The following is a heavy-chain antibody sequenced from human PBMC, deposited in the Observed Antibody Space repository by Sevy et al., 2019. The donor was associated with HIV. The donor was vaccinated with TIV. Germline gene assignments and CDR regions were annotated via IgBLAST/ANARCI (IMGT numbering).Heavy chain of an antibody. Sequence: GGSLRLSCAASEVTFSNYAMSWVRQAPGKGLEWVSIISVSGGETFYADSVKGRFTISRDKSKNTLYLQMNSLRVEDTAVYYCAKDMILVVGEALDIWGQGTMVTVSS. D-gene: IGHD3-22*01. J-gene: IGHJ3*02. CDR1: EVTFSNYA. CDR3: AKDMILVVGEALDI. CDR2: ISVSGGET. V-gene: IGHV3-23*01.